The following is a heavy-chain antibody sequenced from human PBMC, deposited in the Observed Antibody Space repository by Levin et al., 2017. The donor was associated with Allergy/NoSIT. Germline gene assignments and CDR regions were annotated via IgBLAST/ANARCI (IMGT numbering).Heavy chain of an antibody. J-gene: IGHJ4*02. D-gene: IGHD7-27*01. CDR1: GGSISSGGYY. Sequence: SETLSLTCTVSGGSISSGGYYWSWLRQPPGKGLEWIGSIYYSGSTYYNPSLKSRVTIYLDTSNNEISLKLSSVTAADTALYFCSRGQDASKLGNYWGQGTLVTVSS. CDR3: SRGQDASKLGNY. CDR2: IYYSGST. V-gene: IGHV4-30-4*01.